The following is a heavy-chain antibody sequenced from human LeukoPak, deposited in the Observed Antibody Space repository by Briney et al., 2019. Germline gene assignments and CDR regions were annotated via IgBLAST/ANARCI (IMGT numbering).Heavy chain of an antibody. V-gene: IGHV3-23*01. D-gene: IGHD6-13*01. CDR3: AKACGKGSYGSSWYFDY. Sequence: GGSLRLSCAASGFTFSSYAMSWVRQAPGKGLEWVSAVSSSGGNTYNADSVKGRFTISRDNSKNTVYLQMNSLRAEDTAVYYCAKACGKGSYGSSWYFDYWGQGTLVTVSS. CDR2: VSSSGGNT. J-gene: IGHJ4*02. CDR1: GFTFSSYA.